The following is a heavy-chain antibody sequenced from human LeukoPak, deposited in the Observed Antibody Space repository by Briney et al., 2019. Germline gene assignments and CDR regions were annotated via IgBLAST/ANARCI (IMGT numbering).Heavy chain of an antibody. V-gene: IGHV4-34*01. CDR3: ARSYYDSSGPYDV. J-gene: IGHJ6*04. D-gene: IGHD3-22*01. CDR1: GGSLSGYY. Sequence: PSETLSLTCGVYGGSLSGYYWSWIRQPPGKGLEWIGEINYSADANYSPSHGSRVTISVDTSKNQFSLRLTSVTAADTAVYYCARSYYDSSGPYDVWGEGTTVTVSS. CDR2: INYSADA.